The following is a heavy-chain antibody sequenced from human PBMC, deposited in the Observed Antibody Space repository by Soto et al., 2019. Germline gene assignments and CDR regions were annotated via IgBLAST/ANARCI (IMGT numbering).Heavy chain of an antibody. Sequence: SETLSLTCTVSGGSISSYYWSWIRQPPGKGLEWIGYIYYSGSTNYNPSLKSRVTISVDTSKNQFSLKLSSVTAADTAVYYCARVPSNILTGFNWFDPWGQGTLVTVSS. V-gene: IGHV4-59*08. CDR3: ARVPSNILTGFNWFDP. J-gene: IGHJ5*02. D-gene: IGHD3-9*01. CDR2: IYYSGST. CDR1: GGSISSYY.